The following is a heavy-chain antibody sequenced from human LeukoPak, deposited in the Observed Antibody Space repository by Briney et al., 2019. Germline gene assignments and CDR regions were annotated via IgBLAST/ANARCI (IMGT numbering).Heavy chain of an antibody. CDR2: IYTSGST. D-gene: IGHD2-21*01. CDR3: ARNPYSKPGYFDY. J-gene: IGHJ4*02. V-gene: IGHV4-4*09. CDR1: GGSISSYY. Sequence: SETLSLTCTVSGGSISSYYWSWIRQPPGKGLEWIGYIYTSGSTHYNPSLKSRVTISVDTPKNQFSLKLSSVPAADTAVYYCARNPYSKPGYFDYWGQGTLVTVSS.